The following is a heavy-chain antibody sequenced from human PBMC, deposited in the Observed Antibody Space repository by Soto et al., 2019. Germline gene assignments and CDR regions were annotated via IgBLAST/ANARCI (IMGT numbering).Heavy chain of an antibody. CDR2: IYYSGST. D-gene: IGHD6-19*01. J-gene: IGHJ4*02. CDR1: GGSISSSSYY. V-gene: IGHV4-39*01. Sequence: SETLSLTCTVSGGSISSSSYYWGWIRQPPGKGLEWIGSIYYSGSTYYNPSLKSRVTISVDTSKNQFSLKLSSVTAADTAVYYCARLAVAGYGFDYWGQGTLVTVSS. CDR3: ARLAVAGYGFDY.